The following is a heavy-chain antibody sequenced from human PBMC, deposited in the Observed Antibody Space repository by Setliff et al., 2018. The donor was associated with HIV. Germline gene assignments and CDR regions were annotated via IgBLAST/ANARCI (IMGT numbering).Heavy chain of an antibody. D-gene: IGHD3-9*01. V-gene: IGHV3-21*04. J-gene: IGHJ4*02. Sequence: PGGSLRLSCAASGFTFSSYSMNWVRQAPGKGLEWVSSISSSSSYIYYADSVKGRFTVSRDNAKNSLYLQMNSLKAEDTAVYYCAKSPPDYDNLTGWPEYFDYWGQGTLVTVSS. CDR3: AKSPPDYDNLTGWPEYFDY. CDR2: ISSSSSYI. CDR1: GFTFSSYS.